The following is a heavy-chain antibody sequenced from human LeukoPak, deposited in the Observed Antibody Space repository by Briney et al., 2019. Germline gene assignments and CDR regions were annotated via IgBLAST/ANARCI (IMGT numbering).Heavy chain of an antibody. CDR2: ISGGGGT. Sequence: GGSLRLSCAASGFTFSSYAMTWVRQAPGKGLEWVSSISGGGGTYYAESVRGRFTIPRDNSKNTLFLQMNSLRAEDTAVYYCAKVDGGSYYSSDWGQGTLVTVSS. CDR1: GFTFSSYA. D-gene: IGHD1-26*01. J-gene: IGHJ4*02. V-gene: IGHV3-23*01. CDR3: AKVDGGSYYSSD.